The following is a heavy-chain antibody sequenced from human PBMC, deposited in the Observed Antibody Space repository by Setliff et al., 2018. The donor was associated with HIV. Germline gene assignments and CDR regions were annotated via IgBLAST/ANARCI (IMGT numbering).Heavy chain of an antibody. Sequence: NPSETLSLTCSVSGGSISGYYWNWIRQPPGKGLEWIGCIYYSGRTTYNSSLKSRVTISLDTSKKQFSLKLNSVTAADTAVYYCARGLMSYNFWGGRNDYHYMDVWGKGTTVTVSS. CDR3: ARGLMSYNFWGGRNDYHYMDV. J-gene: IGHJ6*03. CDR1: GGSISGYY. D-gene: IGHD3-3*01. CDR2: IYYSGRT. V-gene: IGHV4-59*01.